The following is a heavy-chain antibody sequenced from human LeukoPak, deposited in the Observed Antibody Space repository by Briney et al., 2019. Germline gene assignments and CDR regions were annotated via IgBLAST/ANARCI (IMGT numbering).Heavy chain of an antibody. CDR3: AREGGFYRPLDY. CDR2: IYYSGST. CDR1: GDSISSSLYY. J-gene: IGHJ4*02. V-gene: IGHV4-39*07. D-gene: IGHD2/OR15-2a*01. Sequence: SETLSLTCTVSGDSISSSLYYWAWIRQPPGKGLEWIGSIYYSGSTYFNPSLKSRVTISVDTSKTQFSVKLISVTAADTAVYYCAREGGFYRPLDYSGPGTLVIVSS.